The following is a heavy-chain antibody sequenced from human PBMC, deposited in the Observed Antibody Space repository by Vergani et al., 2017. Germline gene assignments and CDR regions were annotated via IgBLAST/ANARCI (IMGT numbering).Heavy chain of an antibody. J-gene: IGHJ4*02. D-gene: IGHD2-8*01. V-gene: IGHV4-34*01. CDR1: GGPFNDYW. CDR2: IKHDGIT. CDR3: AREGYCTNGVCFTLFDV. Sequence: QAQLHQCGAGLLKPSETLSLTLASYGGPFNDYWWTWIRQPPGKWLEWIGEIKHDGITHYSPSLKSPITISIYTSTHQFSLNLRSVTAADRAVYYCAREGYCTNGVCFTLFDVWGRGALVTVSS.